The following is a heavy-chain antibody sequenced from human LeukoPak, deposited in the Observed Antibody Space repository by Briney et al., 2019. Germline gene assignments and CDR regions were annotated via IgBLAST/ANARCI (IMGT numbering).Heavy chain of an antibody. D-gene: IGHD3-3*01. CDR3: AREAGLFTIFGVIDY. V-gene: IGHV3-7*01. Sequence: GGSLRLSCAASGFTFSSYWMSWVRQAPGKGLEWVANIKQDGSEKYYVDSVKGRFTISRDSAKNSLYLQMNSLRAEDTAVYYCAREAGLFTIFGVIDYWGQGALVTVSS. J-gene: IGHJ4*02. CDR2: IKQDGSEK. CDR1: GFTFSSYW.